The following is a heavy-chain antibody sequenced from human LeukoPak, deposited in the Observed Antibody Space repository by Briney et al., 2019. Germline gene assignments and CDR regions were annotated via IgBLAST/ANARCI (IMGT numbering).Heavy chain of an antibody. V-gene: IGHV6-1*01. CDR1: GDSVASNSTA. CDR3: ARGGQGDGYSADEAFDF. Sequence: SQTLSLTCVISGDSVASNSTACNWIRQSPSRGLEWLGRAYYRSKWYNDYAVSVKSRITINPDTSKNQFSLQLNSVTPEDTAVYYCARGGQGDGYSADEAFDFWGQGTMVTVS. D-gene: IGHD5-24*01. CDR2: AYYRSKWYN. J-gene: IGHJ3*01.